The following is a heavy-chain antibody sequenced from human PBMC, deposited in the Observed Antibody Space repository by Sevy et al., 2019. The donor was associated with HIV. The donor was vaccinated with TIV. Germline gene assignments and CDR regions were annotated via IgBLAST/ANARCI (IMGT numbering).Heavy chain of an antibody. CDR2: IKKDGSEK. CDR1: GFTFSTYW. CDR3: ARDCSSSNCLWGLDI. J-gene: IGHJ6*02. V-gene: IGHV3-7*03. Sequence: AGSLRLSCAASGFTFSTYWMSWVRQAPGKGLEWVANIKKDGSEKYYVDSVKGRFTISRDNAKNSLYLQMNSLRVEDTAVYYCARDCSSSNCLWGLDIWGQGTSVTVSS. D-gene: IGHD2-2*01.